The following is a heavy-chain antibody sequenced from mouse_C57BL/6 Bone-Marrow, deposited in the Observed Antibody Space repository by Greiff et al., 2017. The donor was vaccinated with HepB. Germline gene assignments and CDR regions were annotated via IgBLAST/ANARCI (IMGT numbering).Heavy chain of an antibody. CDR2: ISDGGSYT. Sequence: EVQRVESGGGLVKPGGSLKLSCAASGFTFSSYAMSWVRQTPDKRLEWVATISDGGSYTYYPDNVKGRFTISRDNAKNNLYLQMSHLKSEDTAMYYWAGRYYFDYWGQGTTLTVSS. CDR3: AGRYYFDY. CDR1: GFTFSSYA. J-gene: IGHJ2*01. V-gene: IGHV5-4*03.